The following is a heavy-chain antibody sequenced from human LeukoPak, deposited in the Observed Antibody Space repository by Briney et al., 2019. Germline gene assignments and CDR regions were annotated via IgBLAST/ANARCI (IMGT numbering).Heavy chain of an antibody. J-gene: IGHJ5*02. Sequence: ASVKVSCKASGYTFTGYYMHWVRQAPGQGLEWMGWINPNSGGTNYAQKFQGRVTMTRDTSISTAYMELSRLRSDDTAVYYCARDRRIGEYNWFDPWGQGTLVTVSS. V-gene: IGHV1-2*02. CDR2: INPNSGGT. D-gene: IGHD2-15*01. CDR1: GYTFTGYY. CDR3: ARDRRIGEYNWFDP.